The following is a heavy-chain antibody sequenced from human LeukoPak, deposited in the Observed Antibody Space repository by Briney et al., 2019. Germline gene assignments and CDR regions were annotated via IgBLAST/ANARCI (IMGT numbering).Heavy chain of an antibody. J-gene: IGHJ4*02. Sequence: RASLRLSCAASGFAFSNFAMSWVRQTPGKGLEWVSEISGSGGTTYYADSVKGRFTISRDNSKNTLDLQMDSLRAEDTAVYYCAKERSGYIPFDYWGQGILVTVSS. CDR3: AKERSGYIPFDY. V-gene: IGHV3-23*01. CDR2: ISGSGGTT. D-gene: IGHD5-18*01. CDR1: GFAFSNFA.